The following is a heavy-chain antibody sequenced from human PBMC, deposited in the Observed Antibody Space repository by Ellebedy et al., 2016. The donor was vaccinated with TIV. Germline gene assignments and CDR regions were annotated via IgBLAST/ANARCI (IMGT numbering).Heavy chain of an antibody. CDR1: GFTFRRYW. J-gene: IGHJ4*02. CDR2: IESDGSFT. D-gene: IGHD3-10*01. Sequence: PGGSLRLSCVASGFTFRRYWMHWVRQAPGKGLVWVSRIESDGSFTSEADSVKGRFTISRDNARNTLYLQMHSLRADDTGVYFCARGDAAETYYNGVFDHWGQGTPVTVSS. V-gene: IGHV3-74*01. CDR3: ARGDAAETYYNGVFDH.